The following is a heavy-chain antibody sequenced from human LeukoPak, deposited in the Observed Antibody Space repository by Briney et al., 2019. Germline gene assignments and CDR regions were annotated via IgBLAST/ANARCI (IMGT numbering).Heavy chain of an antibody. CDR1: GGSLSGYY. V-gene: IGHV4-34*01. Sequence: SETLSLTCGVYGGSLSGYYWSWIRQSPGMGLDWIAEINHSGTTNYNPSFKSRVTISLDTSKNQFSLKLTSVTAADAAVYYCASSRSYYESSGWSYGMDVWGQGTTVTVSS. CDR2: INHSGTT. J-gene: IGHJ6*02. D-gene: IGHD3-22*01. CDR3: ASSRSYYESSGWSYGMDV.